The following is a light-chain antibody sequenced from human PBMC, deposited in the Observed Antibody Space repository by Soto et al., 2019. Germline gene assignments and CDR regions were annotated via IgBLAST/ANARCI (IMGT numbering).Light chain of an antibody. V-gene: IGKV1-5*03. CDR1: QSISNW. CDR3: QKYNSLYT. CDR2: KES. Sequence: DIQMTQSPATLYASVGDRGTITCRARQSISNWLSWYQQKTGKAPKLLIYKESSLESGVPSRFSGSGSGTEFTLTISSLQPDDFSTYYCQKYNSLYTFGQGTKLEIK. J-gene: IGKJ2*01.